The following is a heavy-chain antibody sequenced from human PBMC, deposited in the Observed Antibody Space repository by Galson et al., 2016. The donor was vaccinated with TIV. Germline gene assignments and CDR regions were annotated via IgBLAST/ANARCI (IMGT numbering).Heavy chain of an antibody. V-gene: IGHV4-34*01. D-gene: IGHD6-6*01. CDR1: GGSFSVYY. J-gene: IGHJ6*02. CDR3: ARGRIAPRVVGYYYYPMDV. CDR2: IIHSGST. Sequence: ETLSLTCAVYGGSFSVYYWSWIRQPPGKGLEWIGEIIHSGSTNYNPSLKSRVTITVDTSNSPFSLKLSSVTAADTAVYYCARGRIAPRVVGYYYYPMDVWGQGTTVTVSS.